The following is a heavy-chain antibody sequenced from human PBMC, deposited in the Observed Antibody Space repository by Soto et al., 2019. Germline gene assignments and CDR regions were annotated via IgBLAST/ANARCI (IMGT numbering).Heavy chain of an antibody. J-gene: IGHJ4*02. CDR1: GFTMSTYS. CDR3: SKWSGYGDL. V-gene: IGHV3-23*01. Sequence: EMQLLESGGGLVQPGGSLRLSCAASGFTMSTYSVTWVRQAPGKGLEWVSGISVTPGITFYADSVKGRFTISRDSSNNAVYLQMNSLRAEDTAMYSCSKWSGYGDLWGQGTLVTVSS. CDR2: ISVTPGIT. D-gene: IGHD5-12*01.